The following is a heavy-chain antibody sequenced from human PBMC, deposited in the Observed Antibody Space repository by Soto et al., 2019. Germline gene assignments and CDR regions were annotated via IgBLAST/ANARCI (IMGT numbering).Heavy chain of an antibody. CDR2: IWYDGSNK. V-gene: IGHV3-33*01. CDR3: ARGGAYCGGDCPPGSG. CDR1: GFTFSSYG. Sequence: QVQLVESGGGVVQPGRSLRLSCAASGFTFSSYGMHWVRQAPGKGLEWVAVIWYDGSNKYYADSVKGRFTISRDNSKKTRYLQMSSRRAEDKAVDYCARGGAYCGGDCPPGSGWGQGTLVTVSS. J-gene: IGHJ4*02. D-gene: IGHD2-21*02.